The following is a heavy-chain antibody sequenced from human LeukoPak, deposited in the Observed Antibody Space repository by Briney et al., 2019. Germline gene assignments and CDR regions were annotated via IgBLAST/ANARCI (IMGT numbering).Heavy chain of an antibody. CDR1: GGSISSYY. J-gene: IGHJ3*02. V-gene: IGHV4-59*01. CDR3: ARVVSASIDAFDI. CDR2: IYYSGST. Sequence: SETLSLTCAVSGGSISSYYWSWIRQPPGKGLEWIGYIYYSGSTNYNPSLKSRVTISVDTSKNQFSLKLSSVTAADTAVYYCARVVSASIDAFDIWGQGTMVTVSS.